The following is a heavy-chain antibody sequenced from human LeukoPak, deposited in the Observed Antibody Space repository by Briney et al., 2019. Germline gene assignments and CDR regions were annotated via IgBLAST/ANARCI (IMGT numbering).Heavy chain of an antibody. CDR1: GLTVSSNY. Sequence: PGGSLRLSCAASGLTVSSNYMSWVRQAPGKGLEWVSVIYSGGSTYYADSVKGRFTISRDNSKNTLYLQMNSLRAEDTAVYYCASVLRYFDWLGRDYYYYMDVWGKGTTVTISS. CDR3: ASVLRYFDWLGRDYYYYMDV. CDR2: IYSGGST. J-gene: IGHJ6*03. D-gene: IGHD3-9*01. V-gene: IGHV3-53*01.